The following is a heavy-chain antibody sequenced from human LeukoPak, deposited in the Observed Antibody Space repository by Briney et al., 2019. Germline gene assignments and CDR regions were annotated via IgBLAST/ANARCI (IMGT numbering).Heavy chain of an antibody. CDR3: ARVSRGGYYGEY. V-gene: IGHV3-7*01. Sequence: PGGSLRLSCAASGFTFTRYWMAWVRQAPGKGLEGVANIKQDGSDQYHVDSVRGRFTMSRDNARNSLYLQMDSLKAEDTAVYYCARVSRGGYYGEYWGQGTPVTVSS. D-gene: IGHD3-3*01. CDR2: IKQDGSDQ. CDR1: GFTFTRYW. J-gene: IGHJ4*02.